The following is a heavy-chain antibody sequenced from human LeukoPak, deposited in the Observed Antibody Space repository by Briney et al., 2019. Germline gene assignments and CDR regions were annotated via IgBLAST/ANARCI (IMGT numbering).Heavy chain of an antibody. D-gene: IGHD3-22*01. CDR1: GGTFSSYA. J-gene: IGHJ6*03. Sequence: SVKVSCKASGGTFSSYAISWVRQAPGQGLEWMGRIIPIFGTANYAQKFQGRVTITTDESTSTAYMELSSLRSEDTAVYYCASRNDSCGYGNYYYYYMDVWGKGTTVTVSS. CDR2: IIPIFGTA. V-gene: IGHV1-69*05. CDR3: ASRNDSCGYGNYYYYYMDV.